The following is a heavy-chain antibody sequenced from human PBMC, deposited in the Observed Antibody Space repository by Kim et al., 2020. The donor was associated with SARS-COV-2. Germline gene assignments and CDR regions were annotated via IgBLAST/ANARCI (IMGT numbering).Heavy chain of an antibody. J-gene: IGHJ4*02. CDR3: AKDHPLRDIAAELDY. Sequence: GGSLRLSCAASGFTFSSYGMHWVRQAPGKGLEWVAVISYDGSNKYYADSVKGRFTISRDNSKNTLYLQMNSLRAEDTAVYYCAKDHPLRDIAAELDYWGQGTLVTVSS. D-gene: IGHD6-13*01. V-gene: IGHV3-30*18. CDR1: GFTFSSYG. CDR2: ISYDGSNK.